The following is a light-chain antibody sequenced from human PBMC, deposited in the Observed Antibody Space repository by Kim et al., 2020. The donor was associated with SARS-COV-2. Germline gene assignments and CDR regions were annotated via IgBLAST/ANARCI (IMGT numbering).Light chain of an antibody. CDR2: KVS. V-gene: IGKV2-30*01. Sequence: PASNACRSSQSLVYSDENICLNWFHQRPGQSPRRLIYKVSNRDSGVPDRFSGSGSGTDFTLQISRVEAEDVGVYYCMQGTHWPFTFGPGTKVDIK. J-gene: IGKJ3*01. CDR3: MQGTHWPFT. CDR1: QSLVYSDENIC.